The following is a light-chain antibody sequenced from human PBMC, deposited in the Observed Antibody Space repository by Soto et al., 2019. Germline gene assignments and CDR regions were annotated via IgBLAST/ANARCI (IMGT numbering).Light chain of an antibody. CDR3: QHYFNWPYT. J-gene: IGKJ2*01. CDR2: GAS. V-gene: IGKV3-15*01. CDR1: QSVTSN. Sequence: EIVITQSPATLSVSPGERATLSCRASQSVTSNLAWYQQKPGRAPRLLIHGASTRATGIPARFSGSGSGTEFTLTISNLQSEDFALYYCQHYFNWPYTFGQGTKVDIK.